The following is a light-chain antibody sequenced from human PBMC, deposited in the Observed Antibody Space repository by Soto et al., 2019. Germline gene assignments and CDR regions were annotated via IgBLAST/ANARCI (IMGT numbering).Light chain of an antibody. Sequence: QSALTQPPSASGSPGQSVTISCTGTSSDVGGWNYVSWYQQHPGKAPKLMIYEVSNRPSGVSNRFSGSKSGNTASLTISGLQAEDEADYYCSSYTSSSTVVFGGGTKLTVL. CDR3: SSYTSSSTVV. CDR2: EVS. CDR1: SSDVGGWNY. V-gene: IGLV2-14*01. J-gene: IGLJ2*01.